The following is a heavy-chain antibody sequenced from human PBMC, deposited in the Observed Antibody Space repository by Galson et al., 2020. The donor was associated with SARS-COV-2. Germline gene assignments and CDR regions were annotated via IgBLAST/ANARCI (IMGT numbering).Heavy chain of an antibody. CDR1: NYSVSSGYY. CDR3: NSGYQVISIDY. D-gene: IGHD2-2*01. CDR2: IYHSGST. V-gene: IGHV4-38-2*02. Sequence: ASETLSLTCSVSNYSVSSGYYWGWIRQPPGKGLEWIGSIYHSGSTYYNPSLKSRVSISIDTSKNQFSLRLSPVTAADTAVYYCNSGYQVISIDYWGQGTLVTVSS. J-gene: IGHJ4*02.